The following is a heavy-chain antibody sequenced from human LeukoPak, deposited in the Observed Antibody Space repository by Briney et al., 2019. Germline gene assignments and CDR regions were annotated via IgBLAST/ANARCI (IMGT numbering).Heavy chain of an antibody. J-gene: IGHJ4*02. Sequence: ASVKVSCKASGYIFNSYGISWVRQAPGQGLEWMGWISAFDGNTNYAQKFQGRVTMTTGTSTNTAYMELRSLRSDDTAVYYCASSGGDTRIAAATDLDYWGQGTLVTVSS. D-gene: IGHD6-13*01. V-gene: IGHV1-18*01. CDR2: ISAFDGNT. CDR1: GYIFNSYG. CDR3: ASSGGDTRIAAATDLDY.